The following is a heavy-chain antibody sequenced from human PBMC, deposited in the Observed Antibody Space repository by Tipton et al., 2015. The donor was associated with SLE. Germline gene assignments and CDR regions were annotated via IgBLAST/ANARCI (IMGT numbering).Heavy chain of an antibody. D-gene: IGHD5-18*01. CDR1: GGSFTGNY. J-gene: IGHJ4*02. Sequence: TLSLTYAVFGGSFTGNYWSWIRQPPGKGLEWIGYIFYSGSTNYNPSLKSRVTLSVDTSKNQFSLSLRSVTAADTAVYYCARRHSYGYFDYWGQGTLVTVSS. V-gene: IGHV4-59*12. CDR3: ARRHSYGYFDY. CDR2: IFYSGST.